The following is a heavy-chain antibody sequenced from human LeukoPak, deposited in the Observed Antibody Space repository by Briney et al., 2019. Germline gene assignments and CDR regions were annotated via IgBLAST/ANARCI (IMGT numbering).Heavy chain of an antibody. Sequence: GGSLRLSCAASGFTFSNAWMSWVRQAPGKGLEWVAFIRYDGSNKYYADSVKGRFTISRDNSKNTLYLQMNSLRAEDTAVYYCAKDRAAAQSAAWGIWGQGTMVTVSS. CDR1: GFTFSNAW. J-gene: IGHJ3*02. CDR2: IRYDGSNK. V-gene: IGHV3-30*02. CDR3: AKDRAAAQSAAWGI. D-gene: IGHD6-13*01.